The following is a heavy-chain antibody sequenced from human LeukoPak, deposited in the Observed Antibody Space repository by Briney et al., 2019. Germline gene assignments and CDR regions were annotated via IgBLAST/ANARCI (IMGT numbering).Heavy chain of an antibody. V-gene: IGHV4-34*01. J-gene: IGHJ4*02. D-gene: IGHD3-3*01. CDR1: GGSFSGYY. CDR3: ARGRITIFGVVTAGFDY. Sequence: SETLSLTCAVYGGSFSGYYWSWIRHPPRKGLEWLGEIIHSVRTNYNPSLKSRVTISVDTSKNQFSLNLSSVTGSDTAVYYCARGRITIFGVVTAGFDYWGQGTLVTVSS. CDR2: IIHSVRT.